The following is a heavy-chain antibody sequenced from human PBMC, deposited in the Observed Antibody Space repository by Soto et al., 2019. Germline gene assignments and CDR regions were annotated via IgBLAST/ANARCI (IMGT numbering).Heavy chain of an antibody. V-gene: IGHV3-7*01. CDR1: GFTFTNYW. J-gene: IGHJ4*02. D-gene: IGHD6-6*01. Sequence: PGGSLRLSCAASGFTFTNYWMTWVRQAPGKGLEWVANIKQDGSTKYYMGSVKGRFTISRDNAKNSLYLQINSLRAEDTAVYFCARIGYSSSSFDYWGQGTLVTVSS. CDR2: IKQDGSTK. CDR3: ARIGYSSSSFDY.